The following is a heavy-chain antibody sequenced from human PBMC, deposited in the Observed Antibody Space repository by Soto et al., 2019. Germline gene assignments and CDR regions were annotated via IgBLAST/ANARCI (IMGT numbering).Heavy chain of an antibody. V-gene: IGHV3-23*01. J-gene: IGHJ5*02. D-gene: IGHD5-12*01. CDR3: AKTGRLNWFDP. Sequence: GGSLRLSCAASELTFNNYALAWVRQAPGKGLEWVSAISGSGGSTYYADSVKGRFTISRDNSKNTLYLQMNSLRAEDTAVYYCAKTGRLNWFDPWGQGTLVTVSS. CDR2: ISGSGGST. CDR1: ELTFNNYA.